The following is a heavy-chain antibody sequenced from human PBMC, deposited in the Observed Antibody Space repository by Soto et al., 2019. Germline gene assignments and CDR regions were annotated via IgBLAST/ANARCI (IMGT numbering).Heavy chain of an antibody. CDR1: GGSISSGGYS. V-gene: IGHV4-30-2*01. CDR2: IYHSGST. Sequence: PSETLSLTCAVSGGSISSGGYSWSWIRQPPGKGLEWIGYIYHSGSTYYNPSLKSRVTISVDRSKNQFSLKLSSVTAADTAVYYCARAITMVRGVIITSIWFDPWGQGTLVTVSS. D-gene: IGHD3-10*01. J-gene: IGHJ5*02. CDR3: ARAITMVRGVIITSIWFDP.